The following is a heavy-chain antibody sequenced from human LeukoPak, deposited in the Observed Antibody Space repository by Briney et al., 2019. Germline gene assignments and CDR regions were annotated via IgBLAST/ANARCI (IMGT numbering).Heavy chain of an antibody. CDR2: ISAYNGNT. CDR3: ARDLRYFDWLSLSYYYYYGMDV. CDR1: GYTFTSYG. J-gene: IGHJ6*02. Sequence: ASVKVSCKASGYTFTSYGISWVRQAPGQGLEWMGWISAYNGNTNYAQKLQGRVTMTTDTSTSTAYMELRSLRSDDTAVYYRARDLRYFDWLSLSYYYYYGMDVWGQGTTVTVSS. V-gene: IGHV1-18*01. D-gene: IGHD3-9*01.